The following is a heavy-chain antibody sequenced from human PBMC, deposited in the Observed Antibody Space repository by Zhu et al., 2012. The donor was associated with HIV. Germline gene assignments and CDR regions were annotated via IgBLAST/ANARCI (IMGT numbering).Heavy chain of an antibody. Sequence: QVQLQESGPGLVKPSETLSLTCTVSGYSISSGYYWGWIRQPPGKGLEWIGSIYHSGSTYYNPSLKSRVTISVDTSKNQFSLKLSSVTAADTAVYYCARRYYDSSGYYWEGRGGDDTFDYWGRGNPGHRLL. D-gene: IGHD3-22*01. CDR3: ARRYYDSSGYYWEGRGGDDTFDY. V-gene: IGHV4-38-2*02. CDR2: IYHSGST. CDR1: GYSISSGYY. J-gene: IGHJ4*02.